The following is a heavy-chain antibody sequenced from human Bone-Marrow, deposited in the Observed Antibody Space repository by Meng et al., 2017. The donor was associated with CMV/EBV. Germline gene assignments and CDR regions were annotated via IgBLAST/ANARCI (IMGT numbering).Heavy chain of an antibody. Sequence: GSLRLSCTVSGGSISSSSYYWGWIRQPPGKGLEWIGSIYYSGSTYYNPSLKSRVTISVDTSKNQFSLKLSSVTAAGTAVYYCARRRAATHYFDYWGQGILVTVSS. CDR2: IYYSGST. V-gene: IGHV4-39*01. CDR3: ARRRAATHYFDY. J-gene: IGHJ4*02. D-gene: IGHD2-15*01. CDR1: GGSISSSSYY.